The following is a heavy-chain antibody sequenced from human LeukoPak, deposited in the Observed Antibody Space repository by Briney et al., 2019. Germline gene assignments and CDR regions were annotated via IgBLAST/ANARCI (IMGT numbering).Heavy chain of an antibody. CDR2: IIPILGIA. J-gene: IGHJ5*02. D-gene: IGHD6-13*01. CDR3: ARGGVIAAAENWFDP. CDR1: GGTFSSYA. V-gene: IGHV1-69*04. Sequence: GASVKVSCKASGGTFSSYAISWVRQAPGQGLEWMGRIIPILGIANYAQKFQGRVTITADKSTSTAYMELSSLRSEDTAVYYCARGGVIAAAENWFDPWGQGTLVTVSS.